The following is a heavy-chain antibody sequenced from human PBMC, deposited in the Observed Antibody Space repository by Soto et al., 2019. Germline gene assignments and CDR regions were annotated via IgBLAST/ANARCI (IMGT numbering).Heavy chain of an antibody. Sequence: QVQLQESGPGLVKPSETLSLTCSVSGGSISGYYWGWFRQPPGKGLEFIGYIYYSGSGGSPSYSPSLESRVTIAVDASKNQVSLKVISVTAADTAVYFCARLQYGNHFDSWGHGTLVSVSS. J-gene: IGHJ4*01. CDR3: ARLQYGNHFDS. V-gene: IGHV4-59*01. CDR2: IYYSGSGGSP. CDR1: GGSISGYY. D-gene: IGHD4-17*01.